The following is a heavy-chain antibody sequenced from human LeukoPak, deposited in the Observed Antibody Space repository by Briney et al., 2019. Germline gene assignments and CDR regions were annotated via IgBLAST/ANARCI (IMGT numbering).Heavy chain of an antibody. Sequence: SETLSLICTVSGGSISSYYWSWIRQPAGKGLEWIGRIYASGSTYYNPSLKSRVTMSVDTSKNQFSLRLTTVTAADTAVYYCARDSNLEYSSSRGLGRWGQGTLATVSS. CDR2: IYASGST. V-gene: IGHV4-4*07. D-gene: IGHD6-6*01. J-gene: IGHJ4*02. CDR3: ARDSNLEYSSSRGLGR. CDR1: GGSISSYY.